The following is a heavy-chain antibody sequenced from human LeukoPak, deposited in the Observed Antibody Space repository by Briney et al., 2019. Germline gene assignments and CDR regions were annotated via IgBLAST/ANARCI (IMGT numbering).Heavy chain of an antibody. V-gene: IGHV3-21*01. Sequence: PGGSLRLSCAASGFTFSSYSMNWVRQAPGKGLEWVSSISSSSSYIYYADSVKGRFTISRDNAKNSLYLQMNSLRAEDTAVYYCAREGGAAAGTVDYWGQGTLVTVSS. J-gene: IGHJ4*02. CDR2: ISSSSSYI. CDR3: AREGGAAAGTVDY. D-gene: IGHD6-13*01. CDR1: GFTFSSYS.